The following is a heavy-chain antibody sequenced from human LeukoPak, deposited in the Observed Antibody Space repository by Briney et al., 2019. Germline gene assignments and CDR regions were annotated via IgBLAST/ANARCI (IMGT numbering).Heavy chain of an antibody. CDR2: IYQSGNT. CDR1: GYSITSGYY. CDR3: AREMLGSSGDYYYYYYMDV. D-gene: IGHD6-19*01. Sequence: SETLSLTCTVSGYSITSGYYWGWIRQPPGKGLEWIGNIYQSGNTYYNPSLKSRVTISVDTSKNQFSLKLSSVTAADTAVYYCAREMLGSSGDYYYYYYMDVWGKGTTVTISS. J-gene: IGHJ6*03. V-gene: IGHV4-38-2*02.